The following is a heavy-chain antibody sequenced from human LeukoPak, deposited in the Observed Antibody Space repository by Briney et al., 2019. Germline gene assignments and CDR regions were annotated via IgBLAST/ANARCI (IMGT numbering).Heavy chain of an antibody. CDR2: ISGSGGST. CDR1: GFTFSSYA. D-gene: IGHD3-10*01. V-gene: IGHV3-23*01. J-gene: IGHJ4*02. CDR3: AKDLLLWIGEPFDY. Sequence: GGSLRLSCAASGFTFSSYAMSWVCQAPGKGLEWVSAISGSGGSTYYADSVKGRFTISRDNSKNTLYLQMNSLRAEDTAVYYCAKDLLLWIGEPFDYWGQGTLVTVSS.